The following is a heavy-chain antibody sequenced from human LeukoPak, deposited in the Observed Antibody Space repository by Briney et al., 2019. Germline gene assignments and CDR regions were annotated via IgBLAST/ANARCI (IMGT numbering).Heavy chain of an antibody. CDR3: ARARRYCSGGSCPPLIDY. J-gene: IGHJ4*02. D-gene: IGHD2-15*01. CDR2: ISTYNANT. V-gene: IGHV1-18*01. CDR1: GYTFTSYG. Sequence: ASVKVSCKASGYTFTSYGISWVRPAPGQGVEWMGWISTYNANTNYAQKLQGSVTLTTDTSTSAAYMELRSLRSDDTAVYYCARARRYCSGGSCPPLIDYWGQGTLVTVSS.